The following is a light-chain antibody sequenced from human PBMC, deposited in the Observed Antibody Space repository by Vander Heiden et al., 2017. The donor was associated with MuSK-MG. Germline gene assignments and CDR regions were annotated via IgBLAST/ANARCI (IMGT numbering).Light chain of an antibody. V-gene: IGKV2-28*01. CDR2: WGS. CDR1: QSLLHSNGYNY. Sequence: DIVMTQSPLSLPVTSGEPASIPCRSSQSLLHSNGYNYLDWYLQKPGQSPQLLIYWGSKLASGVPDRSSGRGSGTDFTLKISRVEAEHVGAYYCMQVPQTGTFGGGTKVEIK. CDR3: MQVPQTGT. J-gene: IGKJ4*01.